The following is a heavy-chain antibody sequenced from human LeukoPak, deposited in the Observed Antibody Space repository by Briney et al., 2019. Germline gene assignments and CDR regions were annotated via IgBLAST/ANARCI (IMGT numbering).Heavy chain of an antibody. Sequence: PSETLSLTCTVSGGSISSYYWSWLRQPPGKGLEGLGYIYYSGSTNYNPSLKSRVTISVDTSKNQFSLKLSSVTAADTAVYYCARVGIAVAGIFDYWGQGTLVTVSS. J-gene: IGHJ4*02. CDR1: GGSISSYY. CDR2: IYYSGST. V-gene: IGHV4-59*01. CDR3: ARVGIAVAGIFDY. D-gene: IGHD6-19*01.